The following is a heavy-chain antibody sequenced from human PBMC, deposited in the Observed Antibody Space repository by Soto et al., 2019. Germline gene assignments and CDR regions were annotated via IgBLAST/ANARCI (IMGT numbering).Heavy chain of an antibody. D-gene: IGHD4-17*01. Sequence: SSLKVSCKASGVTFSSYTISWVRQAPGQGLEWMGRIIPILGIANYAQKFQGRVTITADKSTSTAYMELSSLRSEDTAVYYCARDLSAVTTPDLDYWGQGTLVTVSS. CDR2: IIPILGIA. J-gene: IGHJ4*02. V-gene: IGHV1-69*04. CDR3: ARDLSAVTTPDLDY. CDR1: GVTFSSYT.